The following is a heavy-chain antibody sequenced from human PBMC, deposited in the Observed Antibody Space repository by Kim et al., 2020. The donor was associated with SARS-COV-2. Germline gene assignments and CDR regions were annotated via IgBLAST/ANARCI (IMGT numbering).Heavy chain of an antibody. Sequence: GGSLRLSCAASGFTFSSYAMSWVRQAPGKGLEWVSAISGSGGSTYYADSVKGRFTISRDNSKNTLYLQMNSLRAEDTAVYYCAKLNILTGYYWMGWDYWGQGTLVTVSS. CDR3: AKLNILTGYYWMGWDY. CDR2: ISGSGGST. CDR1: GFTFSSYA. J-gene: IGHJ4*02. V-gene: IGHV3-23*01. D-gene: IGHD3-9*01.